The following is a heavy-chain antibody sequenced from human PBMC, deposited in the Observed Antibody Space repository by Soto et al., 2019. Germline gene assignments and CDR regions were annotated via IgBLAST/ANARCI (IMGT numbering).Heavy chain of an antibody. J-gene: IGHJ4*02. CDR1: GYTFTGYY. CDR3: ATPPPRYSPSTVTTDY. Sequence: QVQLVQSGAEVKKPGASVKVSCKASGYTFTGYYMHWVRQAPGQGLEWMGWINPNSGGTNYAQKFQGRVTMTRDTSISKAYMELSRRRSDDTAVYYCATPPPRYSPSTVTTDYWGQGTLVTVSS. V-gene: IGHV1-2*02. D-gene: IGHD4-17*01. CDR2: INPNSGGT.